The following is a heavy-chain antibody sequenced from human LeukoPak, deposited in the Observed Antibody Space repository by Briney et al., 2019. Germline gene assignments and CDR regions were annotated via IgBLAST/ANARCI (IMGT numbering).Heavy chain of an antibody. D-gene: IGHD2-15*01. CDR1: GGSISSYY. CDR2: IYYSGST. CDR3: ARDKGGSALFDY. Sequence: SETLSLTCTVSGGSISSYYWSWIWQPPGKGLEWIGYIYYSGSTNYNPSLKSRVTISVDTSKNQFSLKLSSVTAADTAVYYCARDKGGSALFDYWGQGTLVTVSS. J-gene: IGHJ4*02. V-gene: IGHV4-59*01.